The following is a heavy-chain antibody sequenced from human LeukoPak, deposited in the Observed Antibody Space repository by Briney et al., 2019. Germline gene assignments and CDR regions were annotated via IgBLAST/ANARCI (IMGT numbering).Heavy chain of an antibody. CDR2: IYPGDSDT. Sequence: GESLRISCKGSGYSFTSYWIGWVRQMPGKGLEWMGIIYPGDSDTRYSPSFQGQVTISADKSISTAYLQWSSLKASDTAMYYCATPYPREYCSSTTCYFNYWGQGTLVTVSS. CDR3: ATPYPREYCSSTTCYFNY. D-gene: IGHD2-2*01. V-gene: IGHV5-51*01. CDR1: GYSFTSYW. J-gene: IGHJ4*02.